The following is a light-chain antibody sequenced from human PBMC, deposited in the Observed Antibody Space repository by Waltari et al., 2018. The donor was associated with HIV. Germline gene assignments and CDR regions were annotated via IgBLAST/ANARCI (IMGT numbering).Light chain of an antibody. CDR2: SNI. Sequence: SVLTQPPSASGTPGQRVTISCSGSSSNFGSNTVNWYQQLPGTAPKLLIYSNIQRPSGVPDRFSGSKSGTSASLAISGLQSDDEADYYCAAWDDSLNGLWVFGGGTKLTVL. J-gene: IGLJ3*02. CDR1: SSNFGSNT. V-gene: IGLV1-44*01. CDR3: AAWDDSLNGLWV.